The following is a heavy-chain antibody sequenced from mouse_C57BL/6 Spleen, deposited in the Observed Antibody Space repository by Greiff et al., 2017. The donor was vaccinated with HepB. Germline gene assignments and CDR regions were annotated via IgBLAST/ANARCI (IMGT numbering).Heavy chain of an antibody. Sequence: EVHLVESGGGLVKPGGSLKLSCAASGFTFSSYAMSWVRQTPEKRLEWVATISDGGSYTYYPDNVKGRFTISRDNAKNNLYLQMSHLKSEDTAMYYCAREGYPSFDYWGQGTTLTVSS. D-gene: IGHD2-2*01. CDR3: AREGYPSFDY. V-gene: IGHV5-4*01. CDR2: ISDGGSYT. J-gene: IGHJ2*01. CDR1: GFTFSSYA.